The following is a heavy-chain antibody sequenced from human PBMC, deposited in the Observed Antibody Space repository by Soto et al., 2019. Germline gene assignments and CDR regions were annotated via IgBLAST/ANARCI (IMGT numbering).Heavy chain of an antibody. Sequence: SETLSLTCAVDGGSFRCYYWSWIRQAPGKGLEWIGELDHRGSTNYNPSLKSRVTIPVDTSKNQFSLELSSVTAADTDVYYCASAGLVQYYDFWSGYYWFDPWGQGTLVTVS. CDR3: ASAGLVQYYDFWSGYYWFDP. CDR2: LDHRGST. CDR1: GGSFRCYY. D-gene: IGHD3-3*01. V-gene: IGHV4-34*01. J-gene: IGHJ5*02.